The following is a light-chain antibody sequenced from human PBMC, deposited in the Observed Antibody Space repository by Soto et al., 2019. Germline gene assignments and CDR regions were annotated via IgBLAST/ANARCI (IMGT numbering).Light chain of an antibody. CDR3: SSYAGTDNLYF. CDR1: SSDVGAYNY. J-gene: IGLJ1*01. CDR2: EVS. Sequence: QSVLTQPPSASGSPGQSVTISCTGTSSDVGAYNYVSWYQQHPGKAPKLMIYEVSKRPSGVPDRFSGSKSGNTASLTVSGLQAEDEADYYRSSYAGTDNLYFFGNGTKATVL. V-gene: IGLV2-8*01.